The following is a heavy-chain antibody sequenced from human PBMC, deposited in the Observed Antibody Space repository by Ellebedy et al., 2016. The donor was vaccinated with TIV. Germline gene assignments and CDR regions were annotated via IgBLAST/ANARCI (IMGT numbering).Heavy chain of an antibody. V-gene: IGHV4-34*01. CDR3: ARSLGMGWFDP. CDR1: GGSFSGYY. Sequence: SETLSLXXAVYGGSFSGYYWSWIRQPPGKGLEWIGEINHSGSTNYNPSLKSRVTISVDTSKNQFSLKLSSVTAADTAVYYCARSLGMGWFDPWGQGTLVTVSS. CDR2: INHSGST. J-gene: IGHJ5*02. D-gene: IGHD7-27*01.